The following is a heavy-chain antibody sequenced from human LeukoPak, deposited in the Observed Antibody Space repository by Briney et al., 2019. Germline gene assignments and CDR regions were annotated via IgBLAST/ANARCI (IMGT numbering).Heavy chain of an antibody. V-gene: IGHV4-59*01. CDR1: GGSISSYY. D-gene: IGHD2-15*01. J-gene: IGHJ4*02. Sequence: SETLSLTCTVSGGSISSYYWSWIRQPPGKGLECIGYIYYSGSTNYNPSLKSRVTISVDTSKNQFSLKLSSVTAADTAVYYCARGYCSGGSCYSGYFDYWGQGTLVTVSS. CDR3: ARGYCSGGSCYSGYFDY. CDR2: IYYSGST.